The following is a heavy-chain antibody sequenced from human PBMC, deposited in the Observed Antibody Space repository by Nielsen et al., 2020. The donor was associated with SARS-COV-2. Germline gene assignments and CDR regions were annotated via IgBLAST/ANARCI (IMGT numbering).Heavy chain of an antibody. CDR3: ASGGLEPSNWFDP. J-gene: IGHJ5*02. Sequence: GGSLRLSCKGSGYSFTSYWIGWVRQMPGIGLEWMGIIYPGDSDTRYSPSFQGQVTISADKSISTAYLQWSSLKASDTAMYYCASGGLEPSNWFDPWGQGTLVTVSS. V-gene: IGHV5-51*01. D-gene: IGHD3-16*01. CDR1: GYSFTSYW. CDR2: IYPGDSDT.